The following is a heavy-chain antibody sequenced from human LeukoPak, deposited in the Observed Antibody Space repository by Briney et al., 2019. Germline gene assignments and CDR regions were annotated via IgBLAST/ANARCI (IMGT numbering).Heavy chain of an antibody. Sequence: PSETLSLTCAVYGGSFSGYYWSWIRQPPGKGLEWIGEINHSGSTNYNPSLKSRVTISVDTSKNQFSLKLSSVTAADTAVYYCARGSLLWILTGYYPEYFQHWGQGTLVAVSS. J-gene: IGHJ1*01. D-gene: IGHD3-9*01. CDR2: INHSGST. CDR1: GGSFSGYY. V-gene: IGHV4-34*01. CDR3: ARGSLLWILTGYYPEYFQH.